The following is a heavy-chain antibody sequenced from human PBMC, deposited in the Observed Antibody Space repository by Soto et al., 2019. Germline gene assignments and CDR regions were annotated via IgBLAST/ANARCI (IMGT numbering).Heavy chain of an antibody. V-gene: IGHV3-23*01. Sequence: GGSLRLSCAASGFTFSSYAMSWVRQAPGKGLEWVSAISGSGGSTYYADSVKGRFTISRDNSKNTLYLQMNSLRAEDTAVYYCATVKIDYDILTGYYDAFDIWGQGTMVTVSS. J-gene: IGHJ3*02. D-gene: IGHD3-9*01. CDR2: ISGSGGST. CDR3: ATVKIDYDILTGYYDAFDI. CDR1: GFTFSSYA.